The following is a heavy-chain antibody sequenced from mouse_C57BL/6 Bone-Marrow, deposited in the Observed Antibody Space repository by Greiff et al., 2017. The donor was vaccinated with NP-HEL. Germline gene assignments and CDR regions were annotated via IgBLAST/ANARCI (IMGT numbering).Heavy chain of an antibody. Sequence: EVQGVESGGGLVQPGGSLKLSCAASGFTFSDYYMYWVRQTPEKRLEWVAYISNGGGSTYYPDTVKGRFTISRDNAKNTLYLQMSRLKSEDTAMYYCARLYSSGFFDYWGQGTTLTVSS. CDR2: ISNGGGST. D-gene: IGHD3-2*02. V-gene: IGHV5-12*01. CDR3: ARLYSSGFFDY. J-gene: IGHJ2*01. CDR1: GFTFSDYY.